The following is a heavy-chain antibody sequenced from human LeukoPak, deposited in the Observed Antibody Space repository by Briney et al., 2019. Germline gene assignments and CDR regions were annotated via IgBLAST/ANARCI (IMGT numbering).Heavy chain of an antibody. D-gene: IGHD1-26*01. CDR1: GGSISTYY. V-gene: IGHV4-59*08. CDR3: ASGSYYFDY. Sequence: PSETLSLSCTVSGGSISTYYWSWIRQPPGKGLEYIGHIYYSANTNYNPSLKSRVTISVDTSKNQFSWKLNSVTAADTAVYYCASGSYYFDYWGQGTLVTVSS. CDR2: IYYSANT. J-gene: IGHJ4*02.